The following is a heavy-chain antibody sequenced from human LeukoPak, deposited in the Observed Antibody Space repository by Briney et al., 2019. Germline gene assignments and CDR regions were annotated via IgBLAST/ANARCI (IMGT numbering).Heavy chain of an antibody. CDR2: IYYSGST. J-gene: IGHJ4*02. Sequence: SETLSLTCTVSGGSISSSSYYWSWIRQPPGKGLEWIGYIYYSGSTYYNPSLKSRVTISVDTSKNQFSLKLSSVTAADTAVYYCASRSSNHYEILTGYPFDYWGQGTLVTVSS. V-gene: IGHV4-30-4*08. CDR3: ASRSSNHYEILTGYPFDY. D-gene: IGHD3-9*01. CDR1: GGSISSSSYY.